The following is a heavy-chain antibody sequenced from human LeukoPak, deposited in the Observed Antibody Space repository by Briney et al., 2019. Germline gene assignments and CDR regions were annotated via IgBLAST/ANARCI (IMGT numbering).Heavy chain of an antibody. V-gene: IGHV3-73*01. CDR1: GFTFSGSA. D-gene: IGHD5-18*01. CDR3: AKEYGYTYGEFDY. J-gene: IGHJ4*02. Sequence: GGSLRLSCAASGFTFSGSAMHWVRQASGKGVEWVGRIRSKANSYATAYAASVKGRFTISRDNSKNTLYLQMNSLRAEDTAVYYCAKEYGYTYGEFDYWGQGTLVTVSS. CDR2: IRSKANSYAT.